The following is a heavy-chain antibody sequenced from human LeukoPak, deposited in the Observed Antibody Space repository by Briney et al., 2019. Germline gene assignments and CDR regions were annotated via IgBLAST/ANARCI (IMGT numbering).Heavy chain of an antibody. V-gene: IGHV3-23*01. CDR2: ISGSGANT. CDR3: AKDFYILGIATSDLTPFDY. J-gene: IGHJ4*02. CDR1: GFTFSSYA. Sequence: PGGSLRLSCAASGFTFSSYAMSWVRQAPGKGLEWVSTISGSGANTYYADSVKGRFTISRDNSKNTLYLQMNSLRAEDTAVYYCAKDFYILGIATSDLTPFDYWGQGSLVTVSS. D-gene: IGHD6-13*01.